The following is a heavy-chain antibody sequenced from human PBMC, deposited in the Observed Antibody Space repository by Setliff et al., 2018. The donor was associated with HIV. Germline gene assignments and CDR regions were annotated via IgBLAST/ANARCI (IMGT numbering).Heavy chain of an antibody. V-gene: IGHV3-48*04. D-gene: IGHD1-26*01. J-gene: IGHJ4*02. CDR3: AKRDDIAGVIYIDF. Sequence: LSLSCAASGFTFSNYRMNWVRQAPGKGLEWLSYISSSGTTIRYADSVKGRFTISRDNAKNSLYLQMNSLRAEDTAVYYCAKRDDIAGVIYIDFWGQGTLVTVSS. CDR2: ISSSGTTI. CDR1: GFTFSNYR.